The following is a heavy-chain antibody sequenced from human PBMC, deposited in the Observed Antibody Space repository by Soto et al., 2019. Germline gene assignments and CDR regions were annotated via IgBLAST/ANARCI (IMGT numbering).Heavy chain of an antibody. CDR1: GYTFTNYF. Sequence: ASVKVSCKTSGYTFTNYFIMWVRQAPGQGLEWLGWIRVYDGNTNYAEMLQDRISITRDTSASTAYMELGSLRAEDTAVYYCAKPHPTPDYAFWSGNYHGMDVWGQGTTVTVSS. V-gene: IGHV1-18*01. D-gene: IGHD3-3*01. CDR3: AKPHPTPDYAFWSGNYHGMDV. J-gene: IGHJ6*02. CDR2: IRVYDGNT.